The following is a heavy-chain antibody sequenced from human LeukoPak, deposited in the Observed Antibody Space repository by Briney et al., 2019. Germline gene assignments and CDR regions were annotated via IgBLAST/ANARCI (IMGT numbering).Heavy chain of an antibody. V-gene: IGHV4-4*07. D-gene: IGHD3-10*01. J-gene: IGHJ5*02. Sequence: PSETLSLTCTVSGGSISSYYWSWIRQPAGKGLEWIGSIYYSGSTYYNPSLKSRVTISVDTSKNQFSLKLSSVTAADTAVYYCAKIREGFGNWFDPWGQGTLVTVSS. CDR3: AKIREGFGNWFDP. CDR2: IYYSGST. CDR1: GGSISSYY.